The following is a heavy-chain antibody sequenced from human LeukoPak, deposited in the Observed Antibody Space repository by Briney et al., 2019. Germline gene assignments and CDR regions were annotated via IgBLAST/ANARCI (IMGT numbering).Heavy chain of an antibody. V-gene: IGHV4-39*01. CDR2: IYYSGST. J-gene: IGHJ4*02. Sequence: SETLSLTCTVSGGSISSSSYYWGWIRQPPGKGLEWIGSIYYSGSTYYNPSLKSRVTISVDTSKNQFSLKLSSVTAADTAVYYCARRSIQIDYWGRGTLVTVSS. CDR1: GGSISSSSYY. CDR3: ARRSIQIDY.